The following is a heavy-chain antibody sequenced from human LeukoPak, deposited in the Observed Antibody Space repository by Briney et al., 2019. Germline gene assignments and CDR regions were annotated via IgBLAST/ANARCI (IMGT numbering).Heavy chain of an antibody. CDR1: GYTFSSYA. D-gene: IGHD6-6*01. CDR2: ISGSGGST. Sequence: GGSLRLSCAASGYTFSSYAMSWVRQAPGKGLEWVSAISGSGGSTYYADSVKGRFTISRDTSTNTLYLQINTLRAEDTAVYYSGKARRYSSSYYWGQGTLVTVSS. V-gene: IGHV3-23*01. J-gene: IGHJ4*02. CDR3: GKARRYSSSYY.